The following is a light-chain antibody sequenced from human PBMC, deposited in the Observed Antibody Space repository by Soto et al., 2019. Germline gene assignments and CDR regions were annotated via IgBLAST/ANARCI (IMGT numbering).Light chain of an antibody. CDR2: EVS. J-gene: IGLJ3*02. V-gene: IGLV2-14*01. Sequence: QSALTQPASVSGSPGQSITISCTGTSSDVGGYNYVSWYQQHPGKAPKLMIYEVSNRPSGVSNRFFGSKFGNTASLTISGLQTEDEADYYCSSFTSINTWVFGGGTKLTVL. CDR1: SSDVGGYNY. CDR3: SSFTSINTWV.